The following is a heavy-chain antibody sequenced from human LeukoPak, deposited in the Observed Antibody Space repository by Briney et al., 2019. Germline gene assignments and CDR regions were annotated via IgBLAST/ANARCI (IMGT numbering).Heavy chain of an antibody. J-gene: IGHJ4*02. CDR3: ARDQNYYDSSGYYGIDC. V-gene: IGHV1-2*02. Sequence: GASVKVSCKASVYTFTGYYMHWMRQAPGQGLEWMGWINPNNGGTNYAQKFQDRVTMTRDTSISTAYMELSRLRSDDTAVYYCARDQNYYDSSGYYGIDCWGQGTLVTVSS. D-gene: IGHD3-22*01. CDR1: VYTFTGYY. CDR2: INPNNGGT.